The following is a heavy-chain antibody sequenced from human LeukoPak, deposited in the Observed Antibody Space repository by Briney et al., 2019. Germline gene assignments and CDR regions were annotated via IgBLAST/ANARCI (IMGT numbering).Heavy chain of an antibody. D-gene: IGHD5-12*01. V-gene: IGHV3-30*18. CDR2: ISYDGSNK. CDR3: AKGGGYEAQYYYYYLDV. Sequence: PGGSLRLSCAASGFTFSGYGMHWVRQAPGKGLEGVAVISYDGSNKYYADSVKGRFTVSRDNSKNTLCLQMKSLRAEDTAVYYCAKGGGYEAQYYYYYLDVWGKGTTVTISS. J-gene: IGHJ6*03. CDR1: GFTFSGYG.